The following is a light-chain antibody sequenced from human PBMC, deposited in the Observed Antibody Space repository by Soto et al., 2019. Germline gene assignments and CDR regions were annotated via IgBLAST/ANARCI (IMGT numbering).Light chain of an antibody. CDR2: DSS. V-gene: IGKV3-11*01. J-gene: IGKJ2*01. Sequence: EIVLTQSPATLSLSPGERATLSCRASQSVSSYLAWYQQKPGQAPMLLIYDSSNRATGIQVRFSGSGSGTAVTIPISSVEPEDFAVYYCQQRSNWPPYTFGQGTKVEIK. CDR1: QSVSSY. CDR3: QQRSNWPPYT.